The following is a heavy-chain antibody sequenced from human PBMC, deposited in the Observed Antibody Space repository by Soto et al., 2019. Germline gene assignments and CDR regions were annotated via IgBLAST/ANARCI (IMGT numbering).Heavy chain of an antibody. J-gene: IGHJ4*02. V-gene: IGHV3-7*05. CDR3: ARVFPRPGIAVAAPVYYFDY. D-gene: IGHD6-19*01. Sequence: GGSLRLSCAASGFTFSSYWMSWVRQAPGKGLEWVANIKQDGSEKYYVDSVKGRFTISRDNAKNSLYLQMNSLRAEDTAVYYCARVFPRPGIAVAAPVYYFDYWGQGTLVTVSS. CDR2: IKQDGSEK. CDR1: GFTFSSYW.